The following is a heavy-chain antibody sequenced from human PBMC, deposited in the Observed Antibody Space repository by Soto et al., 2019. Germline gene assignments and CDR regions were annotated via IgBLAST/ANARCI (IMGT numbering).Heavy chain of an antibody. CDR1: GDSLSSGGHY. Sequence: SETLSLTCTVSGDSLSSGGHYWSWIRQHPGKGLEWIGYVYDSVNTYYSPSLRSRVTISADMSKNQFSLNLRSVTAADTAVYYCARVDHRGYFAILTDYWGQGTLVTVSS. CDR3: ARVDHRGYFAILTDY. V-gene: IGHV4-31*03. J-gene: IGHJ4*02. CDR2: VYDSVNT. D-gene: IGHD3-9*01.